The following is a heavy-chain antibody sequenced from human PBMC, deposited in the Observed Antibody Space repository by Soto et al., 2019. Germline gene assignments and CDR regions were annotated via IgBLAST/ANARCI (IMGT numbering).Heavy chain of an antibody. V-gene: IGHV4-39*01. D-gene: IGHD3-10*01. J-gene: IGHJ5*02. CDR1: GGSISSSSYY. CDR2: IYYSGHT. Sequence: PSETLSLTCNVSGGSISSSSYYWGWIRQPPGKGLEWIASIYYSGHTYYNPSLKSRVTISVDTSKNQFFLKLSSVTAADTAVYYCAMSLWFGNTPNWFDPWGPGTLVTVSS. CDR3: AMSLWFGNTPNWFDP.